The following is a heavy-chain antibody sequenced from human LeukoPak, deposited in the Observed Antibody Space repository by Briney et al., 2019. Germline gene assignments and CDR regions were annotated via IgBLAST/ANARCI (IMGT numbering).Heavy chain of an antibody. CDR3: ARGVDYGGNPDY. Sequence: GGSLRLSCAASGFTFSNFGLHWVRQAPGKGLEWVAVISFDGTTQYYANSVKGRFTISRDNSKNTLYPQMNSLRADDTAVYYCARGVDYGGNPDYWGQGTLVTVSS. J-gene: IGHJ4*02. CDR1: GFTFSNFG. D-gene: IGHD4-23*01. V-gene: IGHV3-30*03. CDR2: ISFDGTTQ.